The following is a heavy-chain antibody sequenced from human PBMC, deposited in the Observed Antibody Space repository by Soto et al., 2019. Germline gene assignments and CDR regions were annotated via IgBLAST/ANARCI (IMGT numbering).Heavy chain of an antibody. J-gene: IGHJ4*02. Sequence: GESLKISCKGFDYTFAAYWIGWVRQMPGKGLEWMGVINPRDSDVKYSPPFEGQVTISADKSINTAFLQWRSLKASDTAMYYCARFLTYYDILTGYYYFDYWGQGTLVTVSS. V-gene: IGHV5-51*01. CDR3: ARFLTYYDILTGYYYFDY. D-gene: IGHD3-9*01. CDR1: DYTFAAYW. CDR2: INPRDSDV.